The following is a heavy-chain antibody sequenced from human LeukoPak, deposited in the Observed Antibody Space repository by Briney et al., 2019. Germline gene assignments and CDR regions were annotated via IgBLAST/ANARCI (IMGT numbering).Heavy chain of an antibody. CDR1: GGSISSYY. CDR3: ARRTRPYSSGWYGAVNFAFDI. CDR2: IYYSGST. Sequence: SETLPLTCTVSGGSISSYYWSWIRQPPGKGLEWIGYIYYSGSTNYNPSLKSRVTISVDTSKNQFSLKLSSVTAADTAVYYCARRTRPYSSGWYGAVNFAFDIWGQGTMVTVSS. J-gene: IGHJ3*02. V-gene: IGHV4-59*12. D-gene: IGHD6-19*01.